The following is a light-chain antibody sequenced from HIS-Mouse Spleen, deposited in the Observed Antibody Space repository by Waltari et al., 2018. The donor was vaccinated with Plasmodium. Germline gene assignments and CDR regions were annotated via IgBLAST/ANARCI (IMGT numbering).Light chain of an antibody. Sequence: QSALTQPRSVSGSPGQSVTLSCTGTSSDVGGYNYVSWYQQHPGKAPKLMIYDVSKRPSGVPDRFSGSKSGNTASLTISGLQAEDEADYYCCSYAGSYTSSFGGGTKLTVL. CDR3: CSYAGSYTSS. CDR1: SSDVGGYNY. CDR2: DVS. V-gene: IGLV2-11*01. J-gene: IGLJ2*01.